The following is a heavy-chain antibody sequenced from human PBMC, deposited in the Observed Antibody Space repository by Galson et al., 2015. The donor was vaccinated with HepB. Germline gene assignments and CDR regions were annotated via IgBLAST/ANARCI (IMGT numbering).Heavy chain of an antibody. CDR3: ARDLRIRDDFWSGYTYDAFDI. J-gene: IGHJ3*02. CDR1: GGTFSSYA. D-gene: IGHD3-3*01. Sequence: SVKVSCKASGGTFSSYAISWVRQAPGQGLEWMGGIIPIFGTANYAQKFQGRVTITADESTSTAYMELSSLRSEDTAVYYCARDLRIRDDFWSGYTYDAFDIWGQGTMVTVSS. V-gene: IGHV1-69*13. CDR2: IIPIFGTA.